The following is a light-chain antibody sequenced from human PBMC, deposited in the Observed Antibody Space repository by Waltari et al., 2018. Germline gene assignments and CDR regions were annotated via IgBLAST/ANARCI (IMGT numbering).Light chain of an antibody. CDR3: QQYSSSPNS. J-gene: IGKJ2*03. CDR1: QSLNSSS. V-gene: IGKV3-20*01. Sequence: DIVLTQSPGSLCLSPGERATLSCRASQSLNSSSLAWYQQKPGQAPRLLIYDVSSRATGIPDRFSGSGSGTDFTLTISRLDPEDFAVYFCQQYSSSPNSFGQGTKLEI. CDR2: DVS.